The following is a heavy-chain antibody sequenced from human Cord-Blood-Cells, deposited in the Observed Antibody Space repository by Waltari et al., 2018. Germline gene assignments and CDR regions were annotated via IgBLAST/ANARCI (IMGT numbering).Heavy chain of an antibody. J-gene: IGHJ4*02. CDR3: ARAALIAAALDY. CDR2: IYSGGST. V-gene: IGHV3-53*01. D-gene: IGHD6-13*01. CDR1: GFTVSSNY. Sequence: EVQLVESGGGLIQPGGSLRLSCAASGFTVSSNYMIWVRQAPGKGLGWVSVIYSGGSTYYADSVKGRFTISRDNSKNTLYLQMNSLRAEDTAVYYCARAALIAAALDYWGQGTLVTVSS.